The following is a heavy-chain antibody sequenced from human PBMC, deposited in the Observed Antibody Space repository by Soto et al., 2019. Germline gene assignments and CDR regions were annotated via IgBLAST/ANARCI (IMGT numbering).Heavy chain of an antibody. CDR1: GFTFSNAW. J-gene: IGHJ4*02. CDR2: IKSKTDGGTT. V-gene: IGHV3-15*01. D-gene: IGHD1-20*01. CDR3: ETKRTGITTIGPGY. Sequence: PGGSLRPSCAASGFTFSNAWMSWVRQAPGEGREWVGRIKSKTDGGTTDYAAAVEGRFTISREDAKNTVYLQMDSLKTEDTAVYYCETKRTGITTIGPGYWGQGTLVTVSS.